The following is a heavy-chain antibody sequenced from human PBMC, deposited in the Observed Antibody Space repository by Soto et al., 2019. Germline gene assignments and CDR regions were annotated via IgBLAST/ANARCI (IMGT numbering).Heavy chain of an antibody. J-gene: IGHJ3*02. V-gene: IGHV3-21*01. CDR3: ARDGVVVATHDAFDI. Sequence: EVQLVESGGGLVKPGGSLRLSCAASGFTFSSYSMNWVRQVPGKGLEWVSSISSSSSYIYYADSVKGRFTISRDNAKNSLYLQMNSLRAEDTAVYYCARDGVVVATHDAFDIWGQGTMVTVSS. CDR1: GFTFSSYS. D-gene: IGHD2-15*01. CDR2: ISSSSSYI.